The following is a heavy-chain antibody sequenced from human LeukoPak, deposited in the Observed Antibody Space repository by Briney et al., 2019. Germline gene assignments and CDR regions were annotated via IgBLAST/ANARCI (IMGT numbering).Heavy chain of an antibody. CDR3: PRKYDSSGYFDY. CDR2: ISGGGDAA. Sequence: PGGSLRLSCIASGFSLSGYAMSWVRQAPGKGLEWVSTISGGGDAAYYADSVKGRFTISRDNSKNTLYLQMNSLRAEDTAVYYRPRKYDSSGYFDYWGRGTLVTVSS. D-gene: IGHD3-22*01. CDR1: GFSLSGYA. J-gene: IGHJ4*02. V-gene: IGHV3-23*01.